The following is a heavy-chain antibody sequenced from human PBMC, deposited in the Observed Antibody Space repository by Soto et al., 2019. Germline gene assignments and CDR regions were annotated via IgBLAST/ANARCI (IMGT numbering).Heavy chain of an antibody. CDR1: GHIFTSYS. CDR3: ARRELPYYYYYGMDV. Sequence: GWSPKTACEVSGHIFTSYSIGWVWRRAGKGLEWMGIIYPGDSDSRYRPSFQGEVTISADKSISTAYLQWSSLKAPETAMYYCARRELPYYYYYGMDVWGQGTTVTVS. J-gene: IGHJ6*02. D-gene: IGHD1-7*01. V-gene: IGHV5-51*01. CDR2: IYPGDSDS.